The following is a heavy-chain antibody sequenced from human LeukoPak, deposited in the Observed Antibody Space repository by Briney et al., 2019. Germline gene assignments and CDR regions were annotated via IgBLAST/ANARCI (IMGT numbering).Heavy chain of an antibody. D-gene: IGHD6-19*01. V-gene: IGHV1-46*01. Sequence: ASVKVSCKASGYTFTSYYMHWVRQAPGQGLEWMGIINPSGGGTSYAQKFQGRVTMTRDTSTSTVYMELSSLRSEDTAVYYCATPRAYSSGWYAPDYWGQGTLVTVSS. CDR1: GYTFTSYY. J-gene: IGHJ4*02. CDR3: ATPRAYSSGWYAPDY. CDR2: INPSGGGT.